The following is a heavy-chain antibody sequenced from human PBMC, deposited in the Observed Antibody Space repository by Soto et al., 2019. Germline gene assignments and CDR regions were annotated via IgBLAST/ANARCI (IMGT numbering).Heavy chain of an antibody. J-gene: IGHJ3*02. CDR1: GGSFSGYY. V-gene: IGHV4-34*01. D-gene: IGHD4-17*01. Sequence: QVQLQQWGAGLLKPSETLSLTCAVYGGSFSGYYWSWIRQPPGKGLEWMGEINHSGSTNYNPSLKSRVTISVDTSKNQFSLKLSSVTAADTAVYYCARVSTVTTFAFYIWGQGTMVTVSS. CDR2: INHSGST. CDR3: ARVSTVTTFAFYI.